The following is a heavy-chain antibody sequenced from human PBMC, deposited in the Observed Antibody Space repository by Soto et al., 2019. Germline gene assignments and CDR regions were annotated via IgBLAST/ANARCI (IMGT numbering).Heavy chain of an antibody. CDR2: INPSGGST. J-gene: IGHJ4*02. V-gene: IGHV1-46*01. CDR1: GYTFTSYY. Sequence: ASVKVSCKASGYTFTSYYMHWVRQAPGQGLEWMGIINPSGGSTSYAQKFQGRVTMTRGTSTSTVYMELSSLRSEDTAVYYCARSEMTTVTSFDDWGQGTLVTVSS. D-gene: IGHD4-17*01. CDR3: ARSEMTTVTSFDD.